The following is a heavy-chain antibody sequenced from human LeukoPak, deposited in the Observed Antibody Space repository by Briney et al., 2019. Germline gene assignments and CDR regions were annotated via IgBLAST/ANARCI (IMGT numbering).Heavy chain of an antibody. D-gene: IGHD1-1*01. CDR1: GYTLTELS. CDR3: ATGGGTPLEYYYYGMDV. CDR2: FDPEDGET. V-gene: IGHV1-24*01. J-gene: IGHJ6*02. Sequence: ASVKVSCKVSGYTLTELSMHWVRQAPGKGLEWMGGFDPEDGETIYAQKFQGRVTMTEDTSTDTAYMELSSLRSEDTAVYYCATGGGTPLEYYYYGMDVWGQGTTVTVSS.